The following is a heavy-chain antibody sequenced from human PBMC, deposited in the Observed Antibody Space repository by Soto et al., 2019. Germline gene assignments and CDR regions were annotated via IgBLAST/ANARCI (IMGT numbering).Heavy chain of an antibody. J-gene: IGHJ4*02. Sequence: QVSLKESGPVLVKPTETLTLTCTVSGFSLSNPRMGVSWIRQPPGQALEWLAHIFSNDDKSYSTSLKSRVTTSKDTSKSEVVLTMTNMDPVDTATYYCARVYDSSGYEYWGQGTLVTVSS. D-gene: IGHD3-22*01. CDR1: GFSLSNPRMG. CDR3: ARVYDSSGYEY. CDR2: IFSNDDK. V-gene: IGHV2-26*01.